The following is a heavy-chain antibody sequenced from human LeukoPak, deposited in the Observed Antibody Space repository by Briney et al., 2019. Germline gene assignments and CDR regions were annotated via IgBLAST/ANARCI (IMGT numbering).Heavy chain of an antibody. CDR1: GFTFNNAW. D-gene: IGHD3-3*01. J-gene: IGHJ3*02. Sequence: PGGSLRLSRAASGFTFNNAWMNWVRQAPGKGLEWVGRIYSKTDGGTADYAAPVKGRFTISRDDSKNTLWLQMNSLKTEDTAVYYCTTGFFGVVNDAFDIWGQGTMVIVSS. V-gene: IGHV3-15*01. CDR3: TTGFFGVVNDAFDI. CDR2: IYSKTDGGTA.